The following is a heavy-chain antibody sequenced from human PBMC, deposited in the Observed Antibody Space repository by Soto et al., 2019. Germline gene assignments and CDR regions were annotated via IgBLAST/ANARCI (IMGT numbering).Heavy chain of an antibody. D-gene: IGHD6-13*01. J-gene: IGHJ6*02. CDR1: GYSFTSYW. CDR3: ASTGYSSSCYPSDV. CDR2: IDPSDSYT. Sequence: GESLKISCKGSGYSFTSYWISWVRQMPGKGLEWMGRIDPSDSYTNYSPSFQGHVTISADKSISTAYLQWSSLKASDTAMYYCASTGYSSSCYPSDVWGQGTTVTVSS. V-gene: IGHV5-10-1*01.